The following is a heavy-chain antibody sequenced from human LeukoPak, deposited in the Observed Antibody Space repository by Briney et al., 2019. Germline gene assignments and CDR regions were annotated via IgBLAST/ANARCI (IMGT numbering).Heavy chain of an antibody. CDR2: MNPNSGNT. V-gene: IGHV1-8*01. CDR1: GYTFATYD. D-gene: IGHD5-18*01. J-gene: IGHJ4*02. Sequence: ASVKVSCKASGYTFATYDINWVRQATGQGLEWMGWMNPNSGNTGYAQRFQGRVTMTRDTSISTAYMELNSLTSEDTAVYYCAKNVRDTGTFDYWGQGTLVTVSS. CDR3: AKNVRDTGTFDY.